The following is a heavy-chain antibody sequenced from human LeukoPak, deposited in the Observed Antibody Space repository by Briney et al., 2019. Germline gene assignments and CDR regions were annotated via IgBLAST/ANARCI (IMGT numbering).Heavy chain of an antibody. V-gene: IGHV4-59*04. CDR3: ARNPADCSGGSCYPRGNSFDR. J-gene: IGHJ5*02. CDR1: GGSISSYY. Sequence: SETLSLTCTVSGGSISSYYWGWIRQPPGKGLEWIGIIYHSGNIYYNPSLKSRVTMSVDTSKNQFSMKLNFVTAADTALYYCARNPADCSGGSCYPRGNSFDRWGQGSLVIVSS. D-gene: IGHD2-15*01. CDR2: IYHSGNI.